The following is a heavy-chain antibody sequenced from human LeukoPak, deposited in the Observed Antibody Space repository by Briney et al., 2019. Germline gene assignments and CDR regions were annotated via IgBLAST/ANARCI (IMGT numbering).Heavy chain of an antibody. CDR2: IKQDGSEK. J-gene: IGHJ4*02. CDR1: GFTFSSYW. V-gene: IGHV3-7*03. CDR3: AKAPTIYCSGGSCQLHFDY. Sequence: GRSLRLSCAASGFTFSSYWMSWVRQAPGKGLEWVANIKQDGSEKYYVDSVKGRFTISRDNAKNSLYLQMNSLRAEDTAVYYCAKAPTIYCSGGSCQLHFDYWGQGTLVTVSS. D-gene: IGHD2-15*01.